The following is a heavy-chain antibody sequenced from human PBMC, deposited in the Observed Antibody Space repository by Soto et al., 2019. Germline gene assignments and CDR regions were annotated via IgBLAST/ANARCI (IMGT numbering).Heavy chain of an antibody. J-gene: IGHJ4*02. CDR2: IIPIFGTA. Sequence: ASVKVSCKASGGTFSSYAISWVRQAPGQGLEWMGGIIPIFGTANYAQKFQGRVTITADESTSTAYMELSSLRSEDTAVYYCARGPFTMVRGVIITFYSSDYWGQGTLVTVSS. CDR3: ARGPFTMVRGVIITFYSSDY. CDR1: GGTFSSYA. D-gene: IGHD3-10*01. V-gene: IGHV1-69*13.